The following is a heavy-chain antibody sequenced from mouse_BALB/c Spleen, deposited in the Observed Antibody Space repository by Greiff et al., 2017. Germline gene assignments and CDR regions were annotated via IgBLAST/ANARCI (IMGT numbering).Heavy chain of an antibody. CDR1: GYTFTSYW. CDR3: TRRGTVYYGNPDYYAMDY. Sequence: QVQLQQPGAELVRPGASVKLSCKASGYTFTSYWINWVKQRPGQGLEWIGNIYPSDSYTNYNQKFKDKATLTVDKSSSTAYMQLSSPTSEDSAVYYCTRRGTVYYGNPDYYAMDYWGQGTSVTVSS. J-gene: IGHJ4*01. CDR2: IYPSDSYT. V-gene: IGHV1-69*02. D-gene: IGHD2-1*01.